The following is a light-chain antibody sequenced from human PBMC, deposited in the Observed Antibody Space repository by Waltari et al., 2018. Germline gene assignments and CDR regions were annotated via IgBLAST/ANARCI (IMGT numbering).Light chain of an antibody. V-gene: IGLV2-14*03. CDR2: DVA. Sequence: QSALTQPVSVSGSPGQSITISCTGTSSDVGGYNYVAWYQQHPHKAPKVIIYDVANRPFGVSNRFSGSKSGSTASLTISGLQTEDEAYYYCSSYTTRSILLFGGGTKVTVL. CDR1: SSDVGGYNY. J-gene: IGLJ2*01. CDR3: SSYTTRSILL.